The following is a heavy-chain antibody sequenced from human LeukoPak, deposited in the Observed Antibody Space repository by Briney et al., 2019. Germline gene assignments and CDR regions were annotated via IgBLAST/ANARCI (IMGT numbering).Heavy chain of an antibody. Sequence: GGSLRLSCAASGFTFSSFWMHWVRQAPGKGLVWVSRINSDGSSTAYADSVKGRFTIARDNAKSTLYLQMNNLRAEDTAVYYCATDLGYCSSPTRYNWFDPWGQGTLVTVSS. V-gene: IGHV3-74*01. J-gene: IGHJ5*02. D-gene: IGHD2-2*01. CDR2: INSDGSST. CDR3: ATDLGYCSSPTRYNWFDP. CDR1: GFTFSSFW.